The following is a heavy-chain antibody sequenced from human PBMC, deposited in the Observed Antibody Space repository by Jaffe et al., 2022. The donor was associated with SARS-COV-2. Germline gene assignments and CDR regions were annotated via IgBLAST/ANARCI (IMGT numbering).Heavy chain of an antibody. CDR2: IVVASTNT. D-gene: IGHD1-1*01. Sequence: QMQLVQSGPEVKKPGTSVKVSCKASGFTLTNTVVHWVRQARGQRLEWIGWIVVASTNTNYAQEFQERVTITRDVPTSTAYLEVSSLRSEDTAVYYCAVERRNSEEVFEMWGQGTLVSVSS. J-gene: IGHJ3*02. V-gene: IGHV1-58*01. CDR1: GFTLTNTV. CDR3: AVERRNSEEVFEM.